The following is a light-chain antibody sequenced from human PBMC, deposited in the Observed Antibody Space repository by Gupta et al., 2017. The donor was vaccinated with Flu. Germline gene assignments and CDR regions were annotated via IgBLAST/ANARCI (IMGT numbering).Light chain of an antibody. CDR1: QSVIGY. CDR2: DAS. Sequence: PGERATLSCRASQSVIGYLSWYQQKPGQAPTLLIYDASSRATDIPARFSGSGSGTDFTLTISSLGPEDFAVYYCQHRNNWHPVITFGQGTRLDIK. J-gene: IGKJ5*01. CDR3: QHRNNWHPVIT. V-gene: IGKV3-11*01.